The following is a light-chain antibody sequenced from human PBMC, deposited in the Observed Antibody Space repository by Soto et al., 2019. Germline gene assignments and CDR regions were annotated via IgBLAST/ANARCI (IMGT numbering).Light chain of an antibody. CDR3: CSYAGSSLIV. Sequence: QSALTQPASVSGSPGQSITISCTGTSNDVGSYNLVSWYQQHPGKAPKLMIYEGSKRPSGVSNRFSGSKSGNTASLTISGLQAEDEADYYCCSYAGSSLIVFGGGTKVTVL. J-gene: IGLJ3*02. V-gene: IGLV2-23*01. CDR2: EGS. CDR1: SNDVGSYNL.